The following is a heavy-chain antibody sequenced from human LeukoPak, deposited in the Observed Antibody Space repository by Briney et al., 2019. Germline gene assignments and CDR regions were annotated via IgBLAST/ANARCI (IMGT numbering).Heavy chain of an antibody. CDR2: IAVTGET. D-gene: IGHD6-19*01. Sequence: SGGSLGLSCAASGFTFSNYDMHWVRQAPGKGLEWVSVIAVTGETQYSGSVKGRFTLARENDKNSLYLQMNSLRAEDTAVYYCARGRGEQWLDAFGYWGQGTPVTVSS. CDR1: GFTFSNYD. CDR3: ARGRGEQWLDAFGY. J-gene: IGHJ4*02. V-gene: IGHV3-13*01.